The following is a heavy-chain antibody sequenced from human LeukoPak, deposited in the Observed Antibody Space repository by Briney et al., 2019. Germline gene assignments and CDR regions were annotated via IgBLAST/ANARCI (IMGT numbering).Heavy chain of an antibody. CDR3: ARDGYGDYLEYFDS. J-gene: IGHJ4*02. CDR1: GYTFTGYY. CDR2: INPNSGGT. D-gene: IGHD4-17*01. V-gene: IGHV1-2*02. Sequence: GASVKVSCKASGYTFTGYYMHWVRQAPGQGLGWMGWINPNSGGTNYAQKFQGGVTMTRDTSISTAYMELSRLRSDDTAVYYCARDGYGDYLEYFDSWGQGTLVTVSS.